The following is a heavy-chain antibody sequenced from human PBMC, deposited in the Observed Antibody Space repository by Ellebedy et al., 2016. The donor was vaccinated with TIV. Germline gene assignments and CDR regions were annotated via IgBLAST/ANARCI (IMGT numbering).Heavy chain of an antibody. D-gene: IGHD6-13*01. V-gene: IGHV3-30*03. CDR3: TRGKARTGYQYGMDL. Sequence: GESLKISCAASGFTFSNYGMHWVRQAPGKGLEWVAVISNDGSNKYYAESVKGRFTISRDNSKNTLYLQMNSLRAEDTAVYFCTRGKARTGYQYGMDLWGQGTTVAVSS. J-gene: IGHJ6*02. CDR2: ISNDGSNK. CDR1: GFTFSNYG.